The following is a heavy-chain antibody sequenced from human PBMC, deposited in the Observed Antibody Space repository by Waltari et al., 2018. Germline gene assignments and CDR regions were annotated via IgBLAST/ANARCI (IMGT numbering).Heavy chain of an antibody. CDR1: GDSINSDSYY. V-gene: IGHV4-39*01. Sequence: QLQLQESGPGLVKPWETLSLTCTVSGDSINSDSYYLGWIRQPPGKGLEWIASIFYRGNTYYNPSLKSRVTISVDTSKNQLSLKFTSVTAADMAVYYCARLYSGTRPPDFWGQGILVTVSS. CDR2: IFYRGNT. D-gene: IGHD2-2*01. J-gene: IGHJ4*02. CDR3: ARLYSGTRPPDF.